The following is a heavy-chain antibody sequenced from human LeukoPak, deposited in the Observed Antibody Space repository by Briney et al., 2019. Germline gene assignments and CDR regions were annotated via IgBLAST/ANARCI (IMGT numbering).Heavy chain of an antibody. CDR1: GFTFGDYA. CDR3: TRDVYSRSWYVLGDY. J-gene: IGHJ4*02. CDR2: IRSKAYGGTT. D-gene: IGHD6-13*01. V-gene: IGHV3-49*03. Sequence: GGSLRLSCTASGFTFGDYAMSWFRQAPGKGLEWGGFIRSKAYGGTTEYAASVKGRFTISRDDSKSIAYLQMNSLKTEDTAVYYCTRDVYSRSWYVLGDYWGQGTLVTVSS.